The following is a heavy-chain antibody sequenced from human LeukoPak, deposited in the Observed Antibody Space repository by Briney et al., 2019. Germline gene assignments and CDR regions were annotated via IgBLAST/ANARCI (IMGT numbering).Heavy chain of an antibody. D-gene: IGHD1-26*01. CDR3: ATVYSGSPHY. CDR2: VDPEDGET. Sequence: ASVKVSCKVSGYTFTDYYMHWVQQAPGKGLESMGLVDPEDGETIYAEKFQGRVIIIADTSTETAYIVLSNLSPEDTAVYYCATVYSGSPHYWGQGALVTFAS. CDR1: GYTFTDYY. V-gene: IGHV1-69-2*01. J-gene: IGHJ4*02.